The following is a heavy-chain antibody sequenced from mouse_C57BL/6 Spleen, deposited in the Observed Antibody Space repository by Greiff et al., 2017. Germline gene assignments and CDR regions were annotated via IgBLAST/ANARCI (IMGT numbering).Heavy chain of an antibody. CDR3: ARDYYGSSWGFAY. Sequence: VQLQQSGPELVKPGASVKISCKASGYSFTGYYMNWVKQSPEKSLEWIGEINPSTGGTTYNQKFKAKATLTVDKSSSTAYMQLKSLTSEDSAVYYCARDYYGSSWGFAYWGQGTLVTVSA. CDR2: INPSTGGT. CDR1: GYSFTGYY. V-gene: IGHV1-42*01. D-gene: IGHD1-1*01. J-gene: IGHJ3*01.